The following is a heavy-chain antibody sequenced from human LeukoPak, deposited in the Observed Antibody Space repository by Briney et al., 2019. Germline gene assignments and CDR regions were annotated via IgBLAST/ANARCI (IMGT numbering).Heavy chain of an antibody. D-gene: IGHD2-2*02. J-gene: IGHJ6*03. CDR2: IYTSGST. V-gene: IGHV4-4*07. CDR1: GGSTSSYY. Sequence: PSETLSLTCTVSGGSTSSYYWSWIRQPAGKGLEWIGRIYTSGSTNYNPSLKSRVTMSVDTSKNQFSLKLSSVTAADTAVYYCAITKPCSSTSCYKGGAGYYYYYMDVWGKGTTVTVSS. CDR3: AITKPCSSTSCYKGGAGYYYYYMDV.